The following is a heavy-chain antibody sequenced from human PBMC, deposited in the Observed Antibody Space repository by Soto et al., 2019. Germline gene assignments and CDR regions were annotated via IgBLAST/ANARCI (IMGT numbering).Heavy chain of an antibody. CDR3: ARASVGATPMDY. D-gene: IGHD1-26*01. Sequence: ASVTVSCKASGYTFTSYARHWVRQAPGQRLEWMGWINAGNGNTKYSQKFQGRVTITRDTSASTAYMELSSLRSEDTAVYYCARASVGATPMDYWGQGTLVTVSS. J-gene: IGHJ4*02. CDR2: INAGNGNT. V-gene: IGHV1-3*01. CDR1: GYTFTSYA.